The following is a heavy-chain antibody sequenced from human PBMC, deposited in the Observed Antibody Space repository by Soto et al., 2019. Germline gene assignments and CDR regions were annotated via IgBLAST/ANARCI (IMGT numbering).Heavy chain of an antibody. J-gene: IGHJ6*03. CDR3: ARTVLGPDLLADSFVDYYYYMDV. CDR2: VYYTGST. D-gene: IGHD3-9*01. Sequence: PSATLSLTCTVSGCSISNFYWSWIRQPPGRGLEWIGYVYYTGSTSYNPSLKRRVTFSADSSRGQFSLRLNSVTAADTAVYYCARTVLGPDLLADSFVDYYYYMDVWGQGTTVT. CDR1: GCSISNFY. V-gene: IGHV4-59*08.